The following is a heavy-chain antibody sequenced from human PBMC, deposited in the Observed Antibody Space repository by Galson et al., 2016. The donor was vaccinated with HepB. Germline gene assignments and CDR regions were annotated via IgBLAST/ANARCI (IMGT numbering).Heavy chain of an antibody. V-gene: IGHV4-59*01. CDR1: GGTISSYY. Sequence: TLSLTCTVSGGTISSYYRSWIRQSPGRGPEWIGYIYYSGTTNTNPSLTSRLTMSLDTSKNQFSLKLSSVTAADSAISYCAREIYSGYDSTKSYYYNYGMDVWGQGTAVAVSS. J-gene: IGHJ6*02. D-gene: IGHD5-12*01. CDR2: IYYSGTT. CDR3: AREIYSGYDSTKSYYYNYGMDV.